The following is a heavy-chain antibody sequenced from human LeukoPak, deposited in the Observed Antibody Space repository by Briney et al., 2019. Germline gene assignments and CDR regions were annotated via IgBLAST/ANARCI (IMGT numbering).Heavy chain of an antibody. CDR2: IYPGDSNT. CDR1: GYSFTNYW. CDR3: ARLTVYSSGTTSGIDV. J-gene: IGHJ6*02. D-gene: IGHD6-19*01. Sequence: GESLKISCRSSGYSFTNYWMGWVRQMPGRGLEWTGIIYPGDSNTRYSPSFQGQVTISADKSNSTAYLQWSSLKASDTAMYYCARLTVYSSGTTSGIDVWGLRTTVTVSS. V-gene: IGHV5-51*01.